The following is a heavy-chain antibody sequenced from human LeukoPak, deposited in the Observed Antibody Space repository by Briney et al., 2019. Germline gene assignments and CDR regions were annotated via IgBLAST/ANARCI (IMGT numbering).Heavy chain of an antibody. CDR1: GDTFTNYY. D-gene: IGHD4-23*01. CDR2: INPSGGST. J-gene: IGHJ5*02. V-gene: IGHV1-46*01. CDR3: ARDNSVEDTAWWFDP. Sequence: ASVKVSCKASGDTFTNYYIHWVRQAPGQGLEWMGIINPSGGSTSYAQKFQGRVTMTRDMSTSTDYMELSSLGSEDTAVYYCARDNSVEDTAWWFDPWGQGTLVTVSS.